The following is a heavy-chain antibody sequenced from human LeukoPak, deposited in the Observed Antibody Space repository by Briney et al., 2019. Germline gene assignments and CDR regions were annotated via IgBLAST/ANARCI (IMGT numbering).Heavy chain of an antibody. CDR3: ARDIAVAGNYFDY. V-gene: IGHV3-74*01. CDR2: VNSDMRST. Sequence: PGGSLRFSCAASGFTFSNFWMHWVRQAPGKGLVWVSRVNSDMRSTDYADSVKGRFTISRDNAKNTLYLQMNSLRAEDTAVYYCARDIAVAGNYFDYWGQGTLVTVSS. CDR1: GFTFSNFW. J-gene: IGHJ4*02. D-gene: IGHD6-19*01.